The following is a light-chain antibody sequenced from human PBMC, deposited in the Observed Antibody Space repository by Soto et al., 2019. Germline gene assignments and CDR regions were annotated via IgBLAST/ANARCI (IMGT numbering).Light chain of an antibody. V-gene: IGLV3-21*04. CDR3: QVWDSGSDHVV. CDR2: YDR. J-gene: IGLJ2*01. Sequence: SYELTQSPSVSVAPGKTARNTGGESDIGSKSVHWYQQKPGQAPVLVIYYDRHRPSGIPERFSGSNSGNTATLTISRVEAGDEADYYCQVWDSGSDHVVFGGGTKLTVL. CDR1: DIGSKS.